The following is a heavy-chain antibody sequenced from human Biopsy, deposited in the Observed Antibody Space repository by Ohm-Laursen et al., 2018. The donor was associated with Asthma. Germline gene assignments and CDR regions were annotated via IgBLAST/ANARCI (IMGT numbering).Heavy chain of an antibody. Sequence: SLRLSCAASGFTFSSSAMSWVRQAPGKGLERVSAITGSGGTTYYADSVRGRFTISRDSSKSTLFLQMDSLSAEGTAVYYCAKDFRGIAVAGDRGFDYWGQGTTVTVSS. V-gene: IGHV3-23*01. J-gene: IGHJ4*02. D-gene: IGHD6-19*01. CDR2: ITGSGGTT. CDR3: AKDFRGIAVAGDRGFDY. CDR1: GFTFSSSA.